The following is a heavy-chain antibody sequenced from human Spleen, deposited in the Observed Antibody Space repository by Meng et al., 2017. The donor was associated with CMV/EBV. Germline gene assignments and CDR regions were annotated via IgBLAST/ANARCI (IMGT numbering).Heavy chain of an antibody. J-gene: IGHJ4*02. CDR3: ARDSAATVDY. CDR1: GYPFNGYY. D-gene: IGHD2-15*01. Sequence: ASVKVSCKTSGYPFNGYYLNWVRQAPGQGLEWMGWINPNSGGTNYAQKFQGRVTMTRDTSTSTAYMELSGLRSDDTAVYYCARDSAATVDYWGQGTLVTVSS. CDR2: INPNSGGT. V-gene: IGHV1-2*02.